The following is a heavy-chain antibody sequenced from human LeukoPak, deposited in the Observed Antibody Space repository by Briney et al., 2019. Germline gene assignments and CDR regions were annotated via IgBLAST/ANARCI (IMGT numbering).Heavy chain of an antibody. CDR2: IYYSGST. CDR3: ARHPTALVSYGFDP. Sequence: SETLSLTCTVSGGSFSNYYWSWIRQPPGKGLEWTGYIYYSGSTDYNPSLKSRVTISVDTSKNQFSLNLSSVTAADTAVYYCARHPTALVSYGFDPWGQGTLVTVSS. J-gene: IGHJ5*02. D-gene: IGHD5-18*01. CDR1: GGSFSNYY. V-gene: IGHV4-59*08.